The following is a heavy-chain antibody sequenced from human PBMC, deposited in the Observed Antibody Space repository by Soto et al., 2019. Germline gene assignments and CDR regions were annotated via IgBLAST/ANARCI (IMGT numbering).Heavy chain of an antibody. J-gene: IGHJ2*01. D-gene: IGHD2-21*02. CDR3: ARGAYCGGGCRPGQVSKWFFDL. V-gene: IGHV3-30*04. CDR1: GFTFTEYA. CDR2: ASYDGSNK. Sequence: QVQLEEFGGGVVQPGRSLRLSCVASGFTFTEYAMHWIRQTPGKGLEWVAAASYDGSNKYYADFVKGRFTISRDNSKTTLYLQMNSLRPEDRALYYCARGAYCGGGCRPGQVSKWFFDLWGRGTLVIVSS.